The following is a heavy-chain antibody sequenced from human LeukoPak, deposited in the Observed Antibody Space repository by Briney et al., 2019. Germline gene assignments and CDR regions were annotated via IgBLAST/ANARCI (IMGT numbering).Heavy chain of an antibody. CDR2: IYYSGST. Sequence: SETLSLTCTVSGGSISSGGYYWSWNRQHPGKGLEWIGYIYYSGSTYYNPSLKSRVTISVDTSKNQFSLKLSSVTAADTAVYYCARVGPYDSSGLDYWGQGTLVTVSS. V-gene: IGHV4-31*03. D-gene: IGHD3-22*01. J-gene: IGHJ4*02. CDR3: ARVGPYDSSGLDY. CDR1: GGSISSGGYY.